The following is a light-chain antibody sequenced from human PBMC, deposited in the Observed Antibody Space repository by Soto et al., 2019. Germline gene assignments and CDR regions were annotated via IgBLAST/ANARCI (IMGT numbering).Light chain of an antibody. J-gene: IGLJ2*01. Sequence: QSVLTQPPSVSGAPGQRVTISCTGSSSNIGAGYDVHWYQQLPETAPKLLIYGNSNRPSGVPDRFSGSKSGTSASLAITGLQAEDEADYDCQSYDSSLSVVFGGGTKVTVL. V-gene: IGLV1-40*01. CDR1: SSNIGAGYD. CDR3: QSYDSSLSVV. CDR2: GNS.